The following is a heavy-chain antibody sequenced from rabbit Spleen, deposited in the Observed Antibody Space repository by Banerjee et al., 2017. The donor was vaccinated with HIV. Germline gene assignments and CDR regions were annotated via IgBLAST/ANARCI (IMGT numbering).Heavy chain of an antibody. V-gene: IGHV1S45*01. CDR3: VRDQAGDADYGPYYLNL. D-gene: IGHD2-1*01. CDR2: IYAGSSGTT. J-gene: IGHJ4*01. Sequence: EESGGGLVQPEGSLTLTCTASGLDFSSSYWICWVRQAPGKGLEWIACIYAGSSGTTYYASGAKGRFTITRSTSLNTVTLQLNSLTAADTATYFCVRDQAGDADYGPYYLNLGGQGTLVTVS. CDR1: GLDFSSSYW.